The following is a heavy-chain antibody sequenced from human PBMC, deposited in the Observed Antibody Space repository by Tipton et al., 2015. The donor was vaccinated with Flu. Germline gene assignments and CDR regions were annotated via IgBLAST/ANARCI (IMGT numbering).Heavy chain of an antibody. D-gene: IGHD2-8*01. V-gene: IGHV4-38-2*02. J-gene: IGHJ2*01. Sequence: LRLSCTVSGDSMRRDYFWGWIRQAPGKGLEWIGNIHYSGSPHYNPSLKSRVTISVDTSKNQFSLQLTSVTAADTAVYFCARSSMVYDIERWYFDLWGRGALVTVSS. CDR3: ARSSMVYDIERWYFDL. CDR1: GDSMRRDYF. CDR2: IHYSGSP.